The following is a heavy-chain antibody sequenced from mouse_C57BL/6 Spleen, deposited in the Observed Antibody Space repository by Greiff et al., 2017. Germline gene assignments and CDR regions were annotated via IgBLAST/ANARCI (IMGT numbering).Heavy chain of an antibody. V-gene: IGHV3-1*01. CDR3: AREGNYEGYFDV. CDR1: GYSITSGYD. CDR2: ISYSGST. Sequence: DVKLQESGPGMVKPSQSLSLTCTVTGYSITSGYDWHWIRHFPGNKLEWMGYISYSGSTNYNPSLKSRISSTHDTSKNHFFLKLNSVTTEDTATYYCAREGNYEGYFDVWGTGTTVTVSS. J-gene: IGHJ1*03. D-gene: IGHD2-1*01.